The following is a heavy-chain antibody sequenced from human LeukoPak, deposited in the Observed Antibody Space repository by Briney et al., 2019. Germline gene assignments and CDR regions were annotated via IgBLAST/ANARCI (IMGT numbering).Heavy chain of an antibody. V-gene: IGHV4-39*07. CDR1: GGSISSSSYY. J-gene: IGHJ4*02. D-gene: IGHD7-27*01. Sequence: SETLSLTCTVSGGSISSSSYYWGWIRQPPGKGLGWIGNIYYSGSTYYNPSLKSRVTISLEMSKHQFSLNLTSVTAADTAVYYCASNTGTVFDYWGQGALVTVSS. CDR3: ASNTGTVFDY. CDR2: IYYSGST.